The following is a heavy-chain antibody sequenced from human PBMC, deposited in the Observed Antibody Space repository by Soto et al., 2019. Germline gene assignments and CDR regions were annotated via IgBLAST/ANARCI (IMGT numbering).Heavy chain of an antibody. J-gene: IGHJ4*02. CDR2: ISVYNGNT. CDR1: GYTFSSSS. D-gene: IGHD3-16*01. CDR3: ARNASGGFDS. V-gene: IGHV1-18*01. Sequence: QVQLVQSGAQAKKPGASVKVSCKASGYTFSSSSISWVRQAPGQGLECMGWISVYNGNTNYAQTLQGRVTMSTDTSTGTAYMELRSLRSDDTAVYYCARNASGGFDSWGQGTLVTVSS.